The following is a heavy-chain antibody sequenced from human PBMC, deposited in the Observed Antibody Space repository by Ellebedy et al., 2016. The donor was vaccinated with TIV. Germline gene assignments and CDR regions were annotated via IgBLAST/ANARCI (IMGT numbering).Heavy chain of an antibody. CDR3: AREYYYGSGSIGG. Sequence: GESLKISXAASGFTFSDYYMSWIRQAPGKGLEWVSYISSSGSTIYYADSVKGRFTISRDNAKNSLYLQMNSLRAEDTAVYYCAREYYYGSGSIGGWGQGTLVTVSS. D-gene: IGHD3-10*01. V-gene: IGHV3-11*01. J-gene: IGHJ4*02. CDR1: GFTFSDYY. CDR2: ISSSGSTI.